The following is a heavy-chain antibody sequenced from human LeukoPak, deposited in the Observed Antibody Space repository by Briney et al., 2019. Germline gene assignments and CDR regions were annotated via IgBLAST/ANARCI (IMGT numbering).Heavy chain of an antibody. Sequence: PSETLSLTCIVSGGSISGTNSDWAWIRQPAGKGLEWIGSIYFSGSTFYKSSLESRLNMSVDMSKNQFSLKVRSVTAADTAVYYCARQRADYYYYYMDVWGKGTTVTVSS. V-gene: IGHV4-39*01. CDR3: ARQRADYYYYYMDV. J-gene: IGHJ6*03. CDR1: GGSISGTNSD. CDR2: IYFSGST.